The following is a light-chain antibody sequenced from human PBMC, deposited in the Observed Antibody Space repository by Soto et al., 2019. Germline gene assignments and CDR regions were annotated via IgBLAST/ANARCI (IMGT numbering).Light chain of an antibody. CDR1: SSNIGNNY. CDR2: DNN. V-gene: IGLV1-51*01. CDR3: ENWYSSLGAVV. Sequence: QSVLTQPPSVSAAPGQKVTISCSGSSSNIGNNYVSWYQQLPGTAPKLLIYDNNKRPSGIPDRFSGSKSGTSATLGITGLRAGEEAVYYGENWYSSLGAVVLGGGTRL. J-gene: IGLJ2*01.